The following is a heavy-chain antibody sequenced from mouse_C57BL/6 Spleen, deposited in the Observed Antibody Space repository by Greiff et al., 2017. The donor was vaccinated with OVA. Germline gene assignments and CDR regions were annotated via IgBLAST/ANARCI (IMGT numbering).Heavy chain of an antibody. CDR2: INPGSGGT. J-gene: IGHJ4*01. D-gene: IGHD5-5*01. V-gene: IGHV1-54*01. CDR1: GYAFTNYL. Sequence: VQLQQSGADLVRPGTSVKVSCKASGYAFTNYLIEWVKQRPGQGLEWIGVINPGSGGTNYNEKFKGKATLTADKSSSTAYMQLSSLTAEDSAVYFCARWDYPMDDWGQGTSVTVSS. CDR3: ARWDYPMDD.